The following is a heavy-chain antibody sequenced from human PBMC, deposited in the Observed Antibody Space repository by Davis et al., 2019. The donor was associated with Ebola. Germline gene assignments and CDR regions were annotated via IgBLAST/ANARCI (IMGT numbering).Heavy chain of an antibody. J-gene: IGHJ5*02. CDR1: GDSVSSGSTA. CDR2: TYYSSKWFH. CDR3: ASGWLRGRFDP. D-gene: IGHD6-19*01. V-gene: IGHV6-1*01. Sequence: HSQTLSLTCAISGDSVSSGSTAWNWIRQSPLRGLEWLGRTYYSSKWFHDYAVSVNGRITINPDTSKNQVSLQLNSVTPEDTAVYYCASGWLRGRFDPWGQGTLVTVSS.